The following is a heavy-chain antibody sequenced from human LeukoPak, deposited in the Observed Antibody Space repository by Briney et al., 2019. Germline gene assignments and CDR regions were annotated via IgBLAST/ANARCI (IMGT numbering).Heavy chain of an antibody. Sequence: PSETLSRTCTVSGGSITSYYWSWIRQPAGKGLEWIGRIYTSGSTNYNPSLKSRVTMSVDTSKNQFSLKLSSVTAADTAVYYCARDRPSGPPFDPWGQGTLATVSS. CDR2: IYTSGST. CDR1: GGSITSYY. J-gene: IGHJ5*02. D-gene: IGHD3-10*01. V-gene: IGHV4-4*07. CDR3: ARDRPSGPPFDP.